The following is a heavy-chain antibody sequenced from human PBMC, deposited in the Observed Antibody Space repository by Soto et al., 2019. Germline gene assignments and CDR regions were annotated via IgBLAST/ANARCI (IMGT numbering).Heavy chain of an antibody. D-gene: IGHD3-9*01. J-gene: IGHJ4*02. CDR2: ITWNSGGI. CDR3: ANPRYDY. V-gene: IGHV3-9*01. Sequence: ESGGGLVQPGRSLRLSCAASGFTFDDYAMHWVRQAPGKGLEWVSGITWNSGGIGYADSVKGRFTISRDNAKNSLYLQMNSLRAEDTALYYCANPRYDYWGQGTLVTVSS. CDR1: GFTFDDYA.